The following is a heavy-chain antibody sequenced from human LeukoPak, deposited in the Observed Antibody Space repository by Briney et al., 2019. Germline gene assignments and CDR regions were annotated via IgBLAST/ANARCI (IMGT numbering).Heavy chain of an antibody. D-gene: IGHD5-24*01. J-gene: IGHJ6*03. CDR2: INPNSGGT. V-gene: IGHV1-2*02. CDR1: GYTFTGYY. Sequence: GASVKVSCKASGYTFTGYYMHWVRQAPGQGLEWMGWINPNSGGTNYAQKFQGRVTMTRDTSISTAYMELSRLRSDDTAVYYCARAPLDGYSYYYYYMDVWGKGTTVTISS. CDR3: ARAPLDGYSYYYYYMDV.